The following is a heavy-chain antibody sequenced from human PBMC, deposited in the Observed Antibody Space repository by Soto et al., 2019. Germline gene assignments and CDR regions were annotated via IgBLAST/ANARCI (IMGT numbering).Heavy chain of an antibody. D-gene: IGHD5-12*01. CDR3: ARGSGYDYYYYYGMDV. Sequence: GESLKISCAASGFTFSSYSMNWVRQAPGKGLEWVSYISSSSSTIYYADSVKGRFTISRDNAKNSLYLQMNSLRDEDTAVYYCARGSGYDYYYYYGMDVWGQGTTVTVSS. CDR2: ISSSSSTI. CDR1: GFTFSSYS. V-gene: IGHV3-48*02. J-gene: IGHJ6*02.